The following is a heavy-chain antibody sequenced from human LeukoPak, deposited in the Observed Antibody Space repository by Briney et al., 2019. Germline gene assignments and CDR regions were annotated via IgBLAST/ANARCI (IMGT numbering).Heavy chain of an antibody. V-gene: IGHV3-30-3*01. D-gene: IGHD1-14*01. CDR3: ARDGMATRYYYGMDV. J-gene: IGHJ6*02. CDR1: GFTFSSYA. Sequence: HPGGSLRLSCAASGFTFSSYAMHWVRQAPGKGLEWVAVISYDGSNKYYADSVKGRFTISRDNSKNTLYVQMNSLRAEDTAVYYCARDGMATRYYYGMDVWGQGTTVTVSS. CDR2: ISYDGSNK.